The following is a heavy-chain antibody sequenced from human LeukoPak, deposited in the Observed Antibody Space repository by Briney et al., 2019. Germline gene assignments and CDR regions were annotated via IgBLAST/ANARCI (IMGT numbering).Heavy chain of an antibody. D-gene: IGHD4-11*01. CDR1: EFTFSSYA. Sequence: PGGSLRLSCAASEFTFSSYAMSWVRQAPGRGLEWVAFVRYDGYNKYYGDFVKGRFTISRDNSKNTLYLQMDSLRAEDTAVYYCAKGYSDYFDYWGQGTLVTVSS. CDR3: AKGYSDYFDY. J-gene: IGHJ4*02. CDR2: VRYDGYNK. V-gene: IGHV3-30*02.